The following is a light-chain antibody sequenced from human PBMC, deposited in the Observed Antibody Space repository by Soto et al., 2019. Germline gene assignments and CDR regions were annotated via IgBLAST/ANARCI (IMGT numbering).Light chain of an antibody. CDR1: QSVSSN. J-gene: IGKJ3*01. CDR3: QQYNNWPT. V-gene: IGKV3-15*01. CDR2: GAS. Sequence: EIVMTQSPATLSVSPGERATLSCRASQSVSSNLAWHQQKPGQAPRLLIYGASTRATGIPVRFSGSGSGTEFTLTISSLQSEDFVVYYCQQYNNWPTFGPGTKVDIK.